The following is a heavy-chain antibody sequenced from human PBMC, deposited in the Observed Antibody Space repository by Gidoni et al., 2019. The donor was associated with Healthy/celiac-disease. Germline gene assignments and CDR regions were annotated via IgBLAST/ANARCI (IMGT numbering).Heavy chain of an antibody. CDR2: IIPSFGTA. D-gene: IGHD6-19*01. CDR3: ASYTLPNSSGWLGFDY. V-gene: IGHV1-69*01. CDR1: GGTFSSYA. J-gene: IGHJ4*02. Sequence: QVQLVQSGAEVKKPGSSVKVSCKASGGTFSSYAISWVRQAPGQGLEWMGGIIPSFGTANYAQKFQGRVTITADESTSTAYMELSSLRSEDTAVYYCASYTLPNSSGWLGFDYWGQGTLVTVSS.